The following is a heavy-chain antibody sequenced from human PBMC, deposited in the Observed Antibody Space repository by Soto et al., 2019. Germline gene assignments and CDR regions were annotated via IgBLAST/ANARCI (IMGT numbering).Heavy chain of an antibody. CDR2: ISYDGSNK. J-gene: IGHJ4*02. Sequence: QVQLVESGGGVVQPGRSLRLSCAASGFTFSSYAMHWVRQAPGKGLEWVAVISYDGSNKYYADSVKGRFTISRDNSKNTLYLQMNSLRAEDTVVYYCARGANWELEVDYWGQGTLVTVSS. CDR3: ARGANWELEVDY. D-gene: IGHD7-27*01. V-gene: IGHV3-30-3*01. CDR1: GFTFSSYA.